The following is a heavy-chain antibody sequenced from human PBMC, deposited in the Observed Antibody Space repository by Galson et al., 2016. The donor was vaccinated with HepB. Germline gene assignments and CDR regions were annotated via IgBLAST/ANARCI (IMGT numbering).Heavy chain of an antibody. CDR3: ARDRGYYSHFDS. J-gene: IGHJ4*02. CDR1: GYTFTNYY. V-gene: IGHV1-46*01. Sequence: SVKVSCKASGYTFTNYYIHWLRRAPGQGLEWVGRINPSSGSTGYAQKFQGRVTMTRDTSTSIVYMDLTSLRSEDTAVDYCARDRGYYSHFDSWGQGTLVTVSS. CDR2: INPSSGST. D-gene: IGHD1-26*01.